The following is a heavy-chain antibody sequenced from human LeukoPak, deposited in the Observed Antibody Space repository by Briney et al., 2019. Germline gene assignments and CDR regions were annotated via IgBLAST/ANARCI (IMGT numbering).Heavy chain of an antibody. CDR2: INHSGST. V-gene: IGHV4-34*01. CDR1: GGSFSGYY. D-gene: IGHD4-17*01. Sequence: SETLSLTCAVYGGSFSGYYWSWIRQPPGKGLEWIGEINHSGSTNYNPSLKSRVTISVDTSKNQFSLKLSFVTAADTAVYYCARSYGDYVGNYWGQGTLVTVSS. J-gene: IGHJ4*02. CDR3: ARSYGDYVGNY.